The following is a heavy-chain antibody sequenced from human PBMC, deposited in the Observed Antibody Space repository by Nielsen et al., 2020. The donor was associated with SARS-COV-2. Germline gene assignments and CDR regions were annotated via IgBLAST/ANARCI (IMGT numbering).Heavy chain of an antibody. J-gene: IGHJ4*02. D-gene: IGHD7-27*01. CDR2: ISGSAGDT. V-gene: IGHV3-23*01. Sequence: GESLKISCAASGFTFSSYAMSWVRQAPGKGLEWVSTISGSAGDTYYADSVKGRFTISRDNSKNTLFLQVSSLRAEDTAVYYCARDDDNWGSLAYWGQGTLVTVSS. CDR1: GFTFSSYA. CDR3: ARDDDNWGSLAY.